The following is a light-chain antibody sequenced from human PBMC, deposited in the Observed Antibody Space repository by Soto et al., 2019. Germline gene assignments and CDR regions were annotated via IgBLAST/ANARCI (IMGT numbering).Light chain of an antibody. J-gene: IGLJ3*02. CDR3: SSYSATVTWV. V-gene: IGLV2-14*01. CDR2: EVD. CDR1: SNDIGAYDY. Sequence: QSALTQPASVSGSPGQSITISCTGSSNDIGAYDYISWYQQYPLKAPRLLLYEVDNRPSGISDRFSGSKSGFTASLTISGLQSEDEGEYFCSSYSATVTWVFGGGTKVTVL.